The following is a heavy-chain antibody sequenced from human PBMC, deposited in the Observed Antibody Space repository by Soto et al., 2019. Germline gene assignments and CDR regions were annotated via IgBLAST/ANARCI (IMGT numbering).Heavy chain of an antibody. V-gene: IGHV1-18*01. Sequence: ASVKVSFKASGYTFTSYGISWVRQAPGQGLEWMGWISTYNGNTKYAQKLQGRVTMTTDTSTSTAYMELRSLRSDDTAVFYCARDLPTMDVWGQGTTVTVSS. CDR1: GYTFTSYG. CDR2: ISTYNGNT. CDR3: ARDLPTMDV. J-gene: IGHJ6*02.